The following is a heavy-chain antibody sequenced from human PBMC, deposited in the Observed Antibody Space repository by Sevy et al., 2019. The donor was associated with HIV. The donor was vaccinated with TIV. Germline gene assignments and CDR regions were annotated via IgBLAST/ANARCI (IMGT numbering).Heavy chain of an antibody. CDR3: ANDTAMVTKYYFDY. V-gene: IGHV3-23*01. Sequence: GGSLRLSCAASGFTFSSYAMSWVRQAPGKGLEWVSAISGSGGSTYYADSVKGRFTISRDNSKNTLYLQMNSLRAEDTAVYYCANDTAMVTKYYFDYWGQGTLVTVSS. D-gene: IGHD5-18*01. CDR1: GFTFSSYA. CDR2: ISGSGGST. J-gene: IGHJ4*02.